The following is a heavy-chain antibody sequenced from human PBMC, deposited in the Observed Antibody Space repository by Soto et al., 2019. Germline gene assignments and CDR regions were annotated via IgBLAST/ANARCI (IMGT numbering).Heavy chain of an antibody. CDR2: IIPIFGTA. CDR1: GGTFSSYA. D-gene: IGHD3-10*01. CDR3: ARDSVPAQNYYGSGSGMDV. Sequence: GASVKVSCKASGGTFSSYAISWVRQAPGQGLEWMGGIIPIFGTANYAQKFQGRVTITADESTSTAYMELSSLRSEDTAVYYCARDSVPAQNYYGSGSGMDVWGQGTTVTVSS. J-gene: IGHJ6*02. V-gene: IGHV1-69*13.